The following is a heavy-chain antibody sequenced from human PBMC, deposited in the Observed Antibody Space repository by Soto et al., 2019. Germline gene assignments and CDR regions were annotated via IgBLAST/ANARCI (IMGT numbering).Heavy chain of an antibody. CDR3: ARSIVVVTALDY. J-gene: IGHJ4*02. D-gene: IGHD2-21*02. CDR2: INAGNGNT. CDR1: GYTFTSYA. Sequence: QVQLVQSGAEEKKPGASVKVSCKASGYTFTSYAMPWVRQAPGQRLEWMGCINAGNGNTKYSQKFQGTVTITRDTSASTVYMKLSSLRSEDTAVYYCARSIVVVTALDYWGQGTLVTVSS. V-gene: IGHV1-3*05.